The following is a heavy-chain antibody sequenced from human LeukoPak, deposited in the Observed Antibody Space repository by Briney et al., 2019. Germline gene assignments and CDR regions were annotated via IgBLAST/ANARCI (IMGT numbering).Heavy chain of an antibody. CDR1: GGSISSSSYY. CDR2: IYYSGSN. Sequence: SETLSLTCTVSGGSISSSSYYWGWIRQPPGKGLEWIGSIYYSGSNYYNPSLKSRVTISVDTAKYQFSLKLSSVTAADTAVYYCASESGSYHDLYYYYYYMDVWGKGTTVTVSS. V-gene: IGHV4-39*07. CDR3: ASESGSYHDLYYYYYYMDV. J-gene: IGHJ6*03. D-gene: IGHD1-26*01.